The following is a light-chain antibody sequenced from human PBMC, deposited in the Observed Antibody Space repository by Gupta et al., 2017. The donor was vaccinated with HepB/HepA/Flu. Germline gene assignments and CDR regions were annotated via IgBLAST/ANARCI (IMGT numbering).Light chain of an antibody. Sequence: SYEFTQPPSVSVSPGQTARITCSVDALPKLYVYWYQQKPGQAPVMVISKDNERPSRIPERFSGSTSGTTATLTISEVQPEDEADYYCQSTDNTGTPFYVFGGGTKVSVV. V-gene: IGLV3-25*02. CDR2: KDN. CDR3: QSTDNTGTPFYV. CDR1: ALPKLY. J-gene: IGLJ1*01.